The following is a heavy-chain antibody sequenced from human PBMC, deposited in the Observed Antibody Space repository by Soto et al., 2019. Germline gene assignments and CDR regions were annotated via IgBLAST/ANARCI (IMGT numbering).Heavy chain of an antibody. Sequence: QVQLQESGPGLVKPSQTLSLTCTVSGGSISSGGYYWSWIRQHPGKGLEWIGYIYYSGSTYYNPSRKSRVTISVDTSKNQFSLKLSSVTAADTAVYYCARGSNDFYYYYGMDVWGQGTTVTVSS. V-gene: IGHV4-31*03. CDR2: IYYSGST. CDR3: ARGSNDFYYYYGMDV. J-gene: IGHJ6*02. CDR1: GGSISSGGYY. D-gene: IGHD2-21*02.